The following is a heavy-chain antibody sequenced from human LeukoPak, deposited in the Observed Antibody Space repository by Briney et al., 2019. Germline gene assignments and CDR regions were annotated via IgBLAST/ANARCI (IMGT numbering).Heavy chain of an antibody. J-gene: IGHJ4*02. V-gene: IGHV3-23*01. CDR1: GFTFSSYA. D-gene: IGHD1-1*01. CDR2: ISGSGDGT. CDR3: AKASGTALTYGDY. Sequence: GGSLRLSCAASGFTFSSYAMNWVRQAPRKGLELVSAISGSGDGTYYADSVKGRFTISRDNSRNTLYLQMNSLRAEDTALYYCAKASGTALTYGDYWGQGTLVTVSS.